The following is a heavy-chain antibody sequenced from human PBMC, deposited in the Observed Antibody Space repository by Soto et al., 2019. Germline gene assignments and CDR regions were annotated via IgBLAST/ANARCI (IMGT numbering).Heavy chain of an antibody. CDR3: LFFQRKGCNPLYLRDLAFRGNRSSDL. Sequence: GRGLEWVSAISGSGGSTYYADSVKGRFTISRDNSKNTLYLQMNSLRAEDTAVYYCLFFQRKGCNPLYLRDLAFRGNRSSDL. CDR2: ISGSGGST. V-gene: IGHV3-23*01. J-gene: IGHJ2*01. D-gene: IGHD2-2*02.